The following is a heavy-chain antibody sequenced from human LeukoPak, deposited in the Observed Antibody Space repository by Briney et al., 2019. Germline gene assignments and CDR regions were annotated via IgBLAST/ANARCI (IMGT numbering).Heavy chain of an antibody. CDR1: GFTFSDYY. Sequence: GGSLRLSCAASGFTFSDYYMSWIRQAPGKGLEWVSAISGSGGSTYYADSVKGRFTISRDNSKNTLYLQMNSLRAEDTAVYYCAKEPPGYYDSSGYYWDYWGQGTLVTVSS. CDR3: AKEPPGYYDSSGYYWDY. V-gene: IGHV3-23*01. CDR2: ISGSGGST. J-gene: IGHJ4*02. D-gene: IGHD3-22*01.